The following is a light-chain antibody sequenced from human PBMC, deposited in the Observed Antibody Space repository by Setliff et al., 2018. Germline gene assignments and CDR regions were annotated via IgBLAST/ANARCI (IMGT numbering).Light chain of an antibody. CDR2: EIS. CDR3: QSYDNSLRYV. CDR1: SRDVGSSTF. V-gene: IGLV2-8*01. J-gene: IGLJ1*01. Sequence: QSALTQPPSASGSPGQSLIISCTGTSRDVGSSTFVSWYQQHPGKAPKLLIYEISKRPSGVPDRFSGSKSGNTASLTVSGLQAEDEADYYCQSYDNSLRYVFGTGTKVTVL.